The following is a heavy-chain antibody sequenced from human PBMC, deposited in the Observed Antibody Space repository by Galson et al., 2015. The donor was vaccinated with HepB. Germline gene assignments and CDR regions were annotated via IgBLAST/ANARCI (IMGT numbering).Heavy chain of an antibody. CDR2: IIPIFGTA. V-gene: IGHV1-69*13. D-gene: IGHD5-12*01. Sequence: VKVSCKASGGTFSSYAISWVRQAPGQGLEWMGGIIPIFGTANYAQKFQGRVTITADESTSTAYMELSSLRSEDTAVYYCARGGWRVASYYYGMDVWGQGTTVTVSS. CDR3: ARGGWRVASYYYGMDV. CDR1: GGTFSSYA. J-gene: IGHJ6*02.